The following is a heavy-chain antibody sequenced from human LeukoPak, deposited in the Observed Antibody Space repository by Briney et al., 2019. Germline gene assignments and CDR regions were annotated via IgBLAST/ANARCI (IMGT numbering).Heavy chain of an antibody. J-gene: IGHJ4*02. CDR2: INHSGST. D-gene: IGHD1-26*01. CDR1: GGSFSGYY. V-gene: IGHV4-34*01. CDR3: VRGNEGSYYEATSFDY. Sequence: SETLSLTCAVYGGSFSGYYWSWIRQPPGKGLEWIGEINHSGSTNYNPSLKSRVTIPVDTSKNQFSLKLSSVTAADTAVYYCVRGNEGSYYEATSFDYWGQGTLVTVSS.